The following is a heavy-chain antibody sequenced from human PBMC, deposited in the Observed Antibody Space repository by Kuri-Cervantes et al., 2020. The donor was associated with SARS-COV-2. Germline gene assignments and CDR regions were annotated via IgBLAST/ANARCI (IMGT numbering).Heavy chain of an antibody. J-gene: IGHJ3*02. D-gene: IGHD3-10*01. CDR2: IYYSGST. CDR1: GGSISSSSYY. Sequence: GSLRLSCTVSGGSISSSSYYWGWIRQPPGKGLEWIGSIYYSGSTYYNPSLKSRVTISVDTSKNQFSLKLSSVTAADTAVYYCATSLPYYYGSGSYAIGVDAFDIWGRDNGHRLL. V-gene: IGHV4-39*07. CDR3: ATSLPYYYGSGSYAIGVDAFDI.